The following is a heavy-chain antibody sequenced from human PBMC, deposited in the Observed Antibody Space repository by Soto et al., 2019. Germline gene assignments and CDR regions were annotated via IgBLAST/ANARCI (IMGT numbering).Heavy chain of an antibody. CDR3: AKNVLRFLEWLQNWFDP. Sequence: PGGSLRLSCAASGFTFSSYAMSWVRQAPGKGLEWVSAISGSGGSTYYADSVKGRFTISRDNSKNTLYLQMNSLRAEDTAVYYCAKNVLRFLEWLQNWFDPWGQGTLVTVSS. J-gene: IGHJ5*02. D-gene: IGHD3-3*01. CDR2: ISGSGGST. V-gene: IGHV3-23*01. CDR1: GFTFSSYA.